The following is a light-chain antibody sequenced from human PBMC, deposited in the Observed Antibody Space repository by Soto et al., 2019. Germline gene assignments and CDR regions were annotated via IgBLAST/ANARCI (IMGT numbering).Light chain of an antibody. Sequence: QSALSQPASMSGSPGQSITISCTGTSSDVGGYNYVSWYQQYPGKAPKLIIYDVNNRPSEVSNRFSGSKSGNTASLTISGLQAEDEADYYCSSHSSSSTLVVFGGGTKLTVL. V-gene: IGLV2-14*03. J-gene: IGLJ2*01. CDR3: SSHSSSSTLVV. CDR1: SSDVGGYNY. CDR2: DVN.